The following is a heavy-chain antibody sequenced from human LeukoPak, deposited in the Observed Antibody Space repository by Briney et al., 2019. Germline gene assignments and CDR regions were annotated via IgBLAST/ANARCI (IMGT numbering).Heavy chain of an antibody. CDR1: GFTVSTNY. V-gene: IGHV3-53*01. Sequence: GGSLRLSCAASGFTVSTNYMSWVRQAPGKGLEWVSVIYSGGATFYADSVKGRFTISRDNSRNTLYLQMNSLRAEDTAVYYCARDRGYSYGCSYYFENWGQGTLVTVSS. J-gene: IGHJ4*02. CDR2: IYSGGAT. CDR3: ARDRGYSYGCSYYFEN. D-gene: IGHD5-18*01.